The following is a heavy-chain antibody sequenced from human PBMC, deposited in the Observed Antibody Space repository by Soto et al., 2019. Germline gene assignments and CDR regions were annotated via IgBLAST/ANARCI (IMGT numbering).Heavy chain of an antibody. CDR1: GYSFTSYW. CDR2: IYPGDSDT. Sequence: PGESLKISCKGSGYSFTSYWIGWVRQMPGKGLEWMGIIYPGDSDTRYSPSFQGQVTISADKSISPAYLQWSSLKASDTAMYYCARHALIANCGGDCPYHFDYWGQGTLVTVSS. J-gene: IGHJ4*01. V-gene: IGHV5-51*01. D-gene: IGHD2-21*01. CDR3: ARHALIANCGGDCPYHFDY.